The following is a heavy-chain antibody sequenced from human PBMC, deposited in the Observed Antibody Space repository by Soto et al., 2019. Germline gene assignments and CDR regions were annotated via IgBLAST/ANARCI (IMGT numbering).Heavy chain of an antibody. CDR3: ARAGYSSSWDYCYYGMDV. CDR2: ISSSSSTI. Sequence: EVQLVESGGGLVQPGGSLRLSCAASGFTFSSYSMNWVRQAPGKGLEWVSYISSSSSTIYYADSVKGRFTISRDNAKNSLYRQMNSLRDEDTAVYYCARAGYSSSWDYCYYGMDVWGQGTTVTVSS. CDR1: GFTFSSYS. J-gene: IGHJ6*02. V-gene: IGHV3-48*02. D-gene: IGHD6-13*01.